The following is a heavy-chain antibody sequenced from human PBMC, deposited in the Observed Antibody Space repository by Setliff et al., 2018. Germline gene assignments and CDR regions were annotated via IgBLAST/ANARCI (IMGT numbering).Heavy chain of an antibody. CDR3: TKDLKKWLQFGWYFDL. J-gene: IGHJ2*01. Sequence: ASVKVSCKASGYTFSHSGITWVRQAPGQGLEWMGWINPNSGGTNYAQKFQGRVSMTRDTSISTAFLELNGLRSDDTAVYYCTKDLKKWLQFGWYFDLWGRGTLVTVSS. D-gene: IGHD5-12*01. V-gene: IGHV1-2*02. CDR2: INPNSGGT. CDR1: GYTFSHSG.